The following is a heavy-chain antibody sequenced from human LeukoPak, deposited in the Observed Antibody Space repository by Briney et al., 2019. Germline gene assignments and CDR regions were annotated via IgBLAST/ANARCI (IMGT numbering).Heavy chain of an antibody. CDR3: AKKWRSGYGYGSYPDY. CDR2: ISGSGGST. J-gene: IGHJ4*02. D-gene: IGHD5-18*01. Sequence: GGSLRLSCAASGFTFSSYAMSWVRQAPGKGLEWVSAISGSGGSTYYADSVKGRFNISRDNSKNTLYLQMNSLRAEDTAVYYCAKKWRSGYGYGSYPDYWGQGTLVTVSS. V-gene: IGHV3-23*01. CDR1: GFTFSSYA.